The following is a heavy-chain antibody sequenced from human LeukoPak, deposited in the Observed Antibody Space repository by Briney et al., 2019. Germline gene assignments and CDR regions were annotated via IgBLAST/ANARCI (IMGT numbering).Heavy chain of an antibody. Sequence: PGGSLRLSCAASGFTFSDYYMSWIRQAPGKGLEWVSYISSSGSTIYYADSVKGRFTISRDNAKNSPYLQMNSLRAEDTAVYYCARVPVTRYYYYYMDVWGKGTTVTVSS. CDR1: GFTFSDYY. J-gene: IGHJ6*03. D-gene: IGHD4-17*01. V-gene: IGHV3-11*01. CDR3: ARVPVTRYYYYYMDV. CDR2: ISSSGSTI.